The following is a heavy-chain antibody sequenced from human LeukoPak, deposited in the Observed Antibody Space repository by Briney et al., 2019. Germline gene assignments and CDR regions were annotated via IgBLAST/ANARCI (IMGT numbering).Heavy chain of an antibody. V-gene: IGHV4-4*07. Sequence: SETLSLTCTVSGGSISSYYWSWIRQPAGKGLEWIGRIYTSGSTNYNPSLKSRVTMSVDTSKNQFSLKLSSVTAADTAVYYCARDGNDFWSGYSPRDYYCYMDVWGKGTTVTVSS. CDR1: GGSISSYY. CDR3: ARDGNDFWSGYSPRDYYCYMDV. J-gene: IGHJ6*03. CDR2: IYTSGST. D-gene: IGHD3-3*01.